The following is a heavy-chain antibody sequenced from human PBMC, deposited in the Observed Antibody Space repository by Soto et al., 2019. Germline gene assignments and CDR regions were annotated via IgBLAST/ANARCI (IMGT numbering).Heavy chain of an antibody. CDR2: IKSKDDGGAT. CDR3: TAISNYGASNYWYFDL. D-gene: IGHD4-17*01. V-gene: IGHV3-15*01. Sequence: NPGGSLRLSCAGSGFTFNGAWMSWVRQTPGKGLEWLGRIKSKDDGGATDYAAPVKGRFTISRDDSNNTVYLQMNSLKIEDTAVYFCTAISNYGASNYWYFDLWGLGTLVTVSS. CDR1: GFTFNGAW. J-gene: IGHJ2*01.